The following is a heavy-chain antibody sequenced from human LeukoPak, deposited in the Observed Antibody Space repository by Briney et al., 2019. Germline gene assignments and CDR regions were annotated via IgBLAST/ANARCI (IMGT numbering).Heavy chain of an antibody. V-gene: IGHV4-59*08. CDR1: GGSISSYY. J-gene: IGHJ4*02. CDR3: ARQDGYKAFFDY. Sequence: SETLSLTCTVSGGSISSYYWSWIRQPPGKGLEWIGYIYYSGSTNYNPSLKSRVTISVVTSKNQFSLKLSSVTAADTAVYYCARQDGYKAFFDYWGQGTLVTVSS. D-gene: IGHD5-24*01. CDR2: IYYSGST.